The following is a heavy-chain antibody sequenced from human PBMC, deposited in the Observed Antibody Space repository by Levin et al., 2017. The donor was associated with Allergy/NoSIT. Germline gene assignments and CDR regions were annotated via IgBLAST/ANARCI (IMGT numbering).Heavy chain of an antibody. Sequence: PSETLSLTCTVSGGSISSYYWSWIRQPPGKGLEWIGYIYYSGSTNYNPSLKSRVTISVDTSKNQFSLKLSSVTAADTAVYYCARGAYCGGDCWGEEDAFDIWGQGTMVTVSS. V-gene: IGHV4-59*01. J-gene: IGHJ3*02. D-gene: IGHD2-21*02. CDR1: GGSISSYY. CDR3: ARGAYCGGDCWGEEDAFDI. CDR2: IYYSGST.